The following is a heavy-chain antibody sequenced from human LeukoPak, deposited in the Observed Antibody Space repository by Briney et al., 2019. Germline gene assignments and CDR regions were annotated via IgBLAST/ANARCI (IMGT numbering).Heavy chain of an antibody. D-gene: IGHD6-19*01. V-gene: IGHV3-23*01. J-gene: IGHJ4*02. CDR3: AKVNYSIGWLFDY. CDR2: ISGSAGSA. CDR1: GFTFSSYD. Sequence: GGSLRLSCAASGFTFSSYDMSWVRQAPGKGRQWVSAISGSAGSAYYADSVKGRFTISRDNSKNTLYLQMNSLRAEDTAVYYCAKVNYSIGWLFDYWGQGTLVTVSS.